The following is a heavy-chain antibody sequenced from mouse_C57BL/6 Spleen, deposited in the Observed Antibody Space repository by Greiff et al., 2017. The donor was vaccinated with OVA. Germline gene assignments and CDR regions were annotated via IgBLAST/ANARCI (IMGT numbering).Heavy chain of an antibody. CDR2: IYPGDGDT. CDR1: GYAFSSYW. D-gene: IGHD2-5*01. CDR3: ARCSYYSNYTWFAY. J-gene: IGHJ3*01. Sequence: VQLQQSGAELVKPGASVKISCKASGYAFSSYWMNWVKQRPGKGLEWIGQIYPGDGDTNYNGKFKGKATLTADKSSSTAYMQLSSLTSEDSAVYVCARCSYYSNYTWFAYWGQGTLVTVSA. V-gene: IGHV1-80*01.